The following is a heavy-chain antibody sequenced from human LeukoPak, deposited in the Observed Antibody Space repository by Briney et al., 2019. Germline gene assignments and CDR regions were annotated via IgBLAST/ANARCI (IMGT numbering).Heavy chain of an antibody. CDR3: ARDTTGDFWSGYYTK. CDR1: GFTFTNYD. D-gene: IGHD3-3*01. Sequence: GGSLRLSCAASGFTFTNYDMNWVRQAPGKGLEWVSYISSSSSTIYYADSVKGRFTISRDNAKNSLYLQMNSLRAEDTAVYYCARDTTGDFWSGYYTKWGQGTLVTVSS. J-gene: IGHJ4*02. V-gene: IGHV3-48*01. CDR2: ISSSSSTI.